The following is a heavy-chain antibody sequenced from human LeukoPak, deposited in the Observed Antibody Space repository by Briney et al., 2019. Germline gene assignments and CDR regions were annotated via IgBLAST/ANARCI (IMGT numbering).Heavy chain of an antibody. CDR3: ARDKYVDAFDI. CDR1: GGTFSSYA. CDR2: IIPIFGTA. D-gene: IGHD2/OR15-2a*01. V-gene: IGHV1-69*05. Sequence: GSSVKVSCKASGGTFSSYAISWVPQAPGQGLEWMGRIIPIFGTANYAQKFQGRVTITTDESTSTAYMELSSLRSEDTAVYYCARDKYVDAFDIWGQGTMVTVSS. J-gene: IGHJ3*02.